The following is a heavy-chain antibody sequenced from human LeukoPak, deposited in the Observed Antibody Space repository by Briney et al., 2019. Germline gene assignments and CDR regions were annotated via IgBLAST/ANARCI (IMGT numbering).Heavy chain of an antibody. J-gene: IGHJ4*02. Sequence: SETLSLTCTVSSGSINGYYWSWVRQPPGKGLEWIGYIYYTGNTNYNPSLESRVIISVDTSKNQFSLKLSSVTAADTAVYYCARHECGGSCYPEDYWGQGTLVTVSS. V-gene: IGHV4-59*08. CDR2: IYYTGNT. CDR1: SGSINGYY. CDR3: ARHECGGSCYPEDY. D-gene: IGHD2-15*01.